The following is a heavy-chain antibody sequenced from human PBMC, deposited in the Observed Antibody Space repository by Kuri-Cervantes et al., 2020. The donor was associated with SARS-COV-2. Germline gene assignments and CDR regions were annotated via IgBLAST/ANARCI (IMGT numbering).Heavy chain of an antibody. CDR3: TRPPQDSEEYFDY. D-gene: IGHD4-11*01. V-gene: IGHV3-73*01. CDR2: SRSKANSYAT. J-gene: IGHJ4*02. Sequence: GESLKISCAASGFIFSGSALHWVRQASGRGLEWVGRSRSKANSYATAYAASVKGRFTISSDDSKNTAYLQMDSLKTEDTAVYYCTRPPQDSEEYFDYWGRGTLVTVSS. CDR1: GFIFSGSA.